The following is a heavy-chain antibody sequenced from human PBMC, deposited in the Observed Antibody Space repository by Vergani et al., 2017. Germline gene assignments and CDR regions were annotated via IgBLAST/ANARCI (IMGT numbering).Heavy chain of an antibody. Sequence: QVQLVQSGAEVKKPGSSVKVSCKASGGTFSSYAISWVRQAPGQGLEWMGGIIPIFGTANYAQKFQGRVTITADESTSTAYMELSSLRSEATAVYYCARDHYGSGSYYNYYYYYGMDVWGQGTMVTVSS. J-gene: IGHJ6*02. D-gene: IGHD3-10*01. CDR1: GGTFSSYA. CDR3: ARDHYGSGSYYNYYYYYGMDV. V-gene: IGHV1-69*12. CDR2: IIPIFGTA.